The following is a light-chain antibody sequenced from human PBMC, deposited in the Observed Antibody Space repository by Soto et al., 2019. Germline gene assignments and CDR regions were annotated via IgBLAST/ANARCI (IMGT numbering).Light chain of an antibody. V-gene: IGKV1-8*01. CDR3: QQYYSYPRT. CDR1: QGISSY. CDR2: AAS. J-gene: IGKJ1*01. Sequence: AIRTTQSPSSFSASTGDRVTITCRASQGISSYLAWYQQKPGKAPKLLISAASTLQSGVPSRCSSSGSGTDFTLTISCLQSEDFATYFCQQYYSYPRTFGQGTKVEIK.